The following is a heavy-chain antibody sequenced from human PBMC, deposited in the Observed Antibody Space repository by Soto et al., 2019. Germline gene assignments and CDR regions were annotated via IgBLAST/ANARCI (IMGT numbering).Heavy chain of an antibody. CDR1: GYTFTSYG. J-gene: IGHJ6*03. CDR3: ASSNSGYHFPSYMDV. Sequence: ASVKVSCKASGYTFTSYGISWVRQAPGQGLEWMGWISAYNGNTNYAQKLQGRVTMTTDTSTSTAYMELRSLRSDDTAVYYCASSNSGYHFPSYMDVWGKGTTVTVSS. V-gene: IGHV1-18*01. D-gene: IGHD5-12*01. CDR2: ISAYNGNT.